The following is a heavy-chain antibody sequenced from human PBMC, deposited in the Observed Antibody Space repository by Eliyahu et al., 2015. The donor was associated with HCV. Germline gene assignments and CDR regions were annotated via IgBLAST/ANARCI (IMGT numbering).Heavy chain of an antibody. V-gene: IGHV3-33*01. CDR2: IWFDGGNE. J-gene: IGHJ4*02. CDR1: STYG. Sequence: STYGMHWVRQAPGKGLEWVAFIWFDGGNENYADSVKGRFSISRDNSKNTLYLQMNSLRTEDTAVYYCAREAPRYSGTDYWGQGTLVTVSS. D-gene: IGHD1-26*01. CDR3: AREAPRYSGTDY.